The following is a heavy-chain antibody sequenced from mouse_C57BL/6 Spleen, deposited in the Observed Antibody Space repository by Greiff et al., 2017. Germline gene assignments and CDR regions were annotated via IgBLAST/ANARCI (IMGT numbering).Heavy chain of an antibody. J-gene: IGHJ2*01. CDR2: INPYNGGT. Sequence: EVKLMESGPVLVKPGASVKMSCKASGYTFTDYYMNWVKQSHGKSLEWIGVINPYNGGTSYNQKFKGKATLTVDKSSSTAYMELNSLTSEDSAVYYCARRDFFFDYWGQGTTLTVSS. CDR1: GYTFTDYY. V-gene: IGHV1-19*01. D-gene: IGHD3-3*01. CDR3: ARRDFFFDY.